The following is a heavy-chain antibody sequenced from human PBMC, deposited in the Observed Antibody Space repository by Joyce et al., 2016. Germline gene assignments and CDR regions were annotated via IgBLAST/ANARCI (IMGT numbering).Heavy chain of an antibody. V-gene: IGHV1-2*02. CDR2: INPHSGGT. CDR3: ARDSRPIAARTAGALY. Sequence: QVQLVQSGTEMKKPGASVKVSCTASGYTFIVYYLHWVRQAPGQGLEGMGWINPHSGGTIYAQKFQGRITMTRDTTISTVYMELSSLRSDDTAIYYCARDSRPIAARTAGALYWGQGTLVTVSS. CDR1: GYTFIVYY. D-gene: IGHD6-6*01. J-gene: IGHJ4*02.